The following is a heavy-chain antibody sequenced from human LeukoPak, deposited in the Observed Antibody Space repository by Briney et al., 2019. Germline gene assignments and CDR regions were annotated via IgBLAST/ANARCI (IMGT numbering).Heavy chain of an antibody. CDR2: ISSSGSTI. CDR1: GLTFCDYY. J-gene: IGHJ4*02. D-gene: IGHD3-10*01. V-gene: IGHV3-11*04. Sequence: GGSLRLSCAASGLTFCDYYMSWIRQAPGKGLEWVSYISSSGSTIYYADSVKGRFTISRDNAKNSLYLQMYSLRAEDTAVYSCARVNDYDSGSLYRPIDYWGQGTLVTVSS. CDR3: ARVNDYDSGSLYRPIDY.